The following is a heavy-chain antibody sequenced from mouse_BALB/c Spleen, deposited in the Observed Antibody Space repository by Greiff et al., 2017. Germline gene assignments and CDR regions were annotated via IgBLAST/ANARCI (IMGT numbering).Heavy chain of an antibody. D-gene: IGHD1-1*01. Sequence: VQLVESGAELARPGASVKMSCKASGYTFTSYTMHWVKQRPGQGLEWIGYINPSSGYTNYNQKFKDKATLTADKSSSTAYMQLSSLTSEDSAVYYCARRTTVVADYAMDYWGQGTSVTVSS. V-gene: IGHV1-4*01. CDR2: INPSSGYT. J-gene: IGHJ4*01. CDR3: ARRTTVVADYAMDY. CDR1: GYTFTSYT.